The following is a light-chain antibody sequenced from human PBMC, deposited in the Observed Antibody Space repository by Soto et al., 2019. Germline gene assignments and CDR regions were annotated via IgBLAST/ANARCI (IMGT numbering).Light chain of an antibody. CDR2: DVS. J-gene: IGLJ2*01. CDR1: SSDIGGYNY. CDR3: YSYTSSSTVL. V-gene: IGLV2-14*03. Sequence: QSVLTQPASVSGSPGQSITISCTGISSDIGGYNYVSWYQQLPGKAPKLMIYDVSNRRSGVSNRFSGSKSGNTASLTISWLQAEDEADYYCYSYTSSSTVLCGGGTKLTVL.